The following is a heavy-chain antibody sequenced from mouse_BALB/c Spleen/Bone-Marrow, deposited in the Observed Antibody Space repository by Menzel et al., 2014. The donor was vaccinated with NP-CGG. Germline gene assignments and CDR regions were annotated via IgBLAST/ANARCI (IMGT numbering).Heavy chain of an antibody. CDR1: GYTFTSYV. D-gene: IGHD1-1*01. J-gene: IGHJ3*01. CDR3: ARTYYYGSNLFAY. V-gene: IGHV1-14*01. CDR2: INPYNDGT. Sequence: EVHLVESGPELVKPGASVKMSCKASGYTFTSYVMHWVKQKPGQGLEWIGYINPYNDGTKYNEKFKGKATLTSDKSSSTAYMELSSLTSEDSAVYYCARTYYYGSNLFAYWGQGTLVTVSA.